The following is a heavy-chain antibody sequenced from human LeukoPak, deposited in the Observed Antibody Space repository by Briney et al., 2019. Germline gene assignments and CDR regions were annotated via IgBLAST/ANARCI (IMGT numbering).Heavy chain of an antibody. CDR2: ISGSGGST. D-gene: IGHD2-15*01. J-gene: IGHJ4*02. Sequence: GSLRLSCAASGFTFSSYAMSWVRQAPGKGLEWVSAISGSGGSTYYADSVKGRFTISRDNSKNTLYLQMNSLRAEDTAVYYCAKSPPRYCSGGSCYSGWGQGTLVTVSS. CDR1: GFTFSSYA. V-gene: IGHV3-23*01. CDR3: AKSPPRYCSGGSCYSG.